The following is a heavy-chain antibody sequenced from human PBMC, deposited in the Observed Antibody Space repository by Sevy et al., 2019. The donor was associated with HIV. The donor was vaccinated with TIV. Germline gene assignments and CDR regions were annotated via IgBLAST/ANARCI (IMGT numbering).Heavy chain of an antibody. D-gene: IGHD2-15*01. CDR1: GYTFTSYG. V-gene: IGHV1-18*01. Sequence: ASVKVSCKASGYTFTSYGISWVRQAPGQGLEWMGWISAYNGNTNYAQKLQGRVTMTTDTSTSTAYMELRSLRPDDTAVYYCAAYCSGGSCYTRHWFDPWGQGTLVTVSS. J-gene: IGHJ5*02. CDR3: AAYCSGGSCYTRHWFDP. CDR2: ISAYNGNT.